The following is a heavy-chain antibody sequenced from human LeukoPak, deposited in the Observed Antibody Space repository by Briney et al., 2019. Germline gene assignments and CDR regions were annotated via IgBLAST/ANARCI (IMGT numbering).Heavy chain of an antibody. J-gene: IGHJ4*02. D-gene: IGHD3-9*01. V-gene: IGHV3-23*01. CDR3: AKVQDYDILTGYYIAGGKFDY. Sequence: SGGSLRLSCAASGFTFSTYAMSWVRQAPGKGLEWVSTISDSGGSTYYADSVKGRFTISRDNSKNTLHLQMNSLRAEDTAIYYCAKVQDYDILTGYYIAGGKFDYWGQGTLVTVSS. CDR2: ISDSGGST. CDR1: GFTFSTYA.